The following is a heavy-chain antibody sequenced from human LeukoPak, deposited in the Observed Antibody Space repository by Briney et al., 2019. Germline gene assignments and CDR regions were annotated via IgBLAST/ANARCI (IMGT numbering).Heavy chain of an antibody. V-gene: IGHV4-30-2*01. CDR2: IYHSGST. D-gene: IGHD3-22*01. CDR3: ARVQTYYYDSSGYLYYYYGMDV. Sequence: SQTLSLTCTVSGGSISSGGYYWSWIRQPPGKGLEWIGYIYHSGSTYYNPSLKSRVTISVDTSKNQFSLKLSSVTAADTAVYYCARVQTYYYDSSGYLYYYYGMDVWGQGTTVTVSS. CDR1: GGSISSGGYY. J-gene: IGHJ6*02.